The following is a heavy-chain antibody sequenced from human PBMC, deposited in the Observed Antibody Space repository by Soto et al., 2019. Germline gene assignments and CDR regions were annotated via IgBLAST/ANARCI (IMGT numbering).Heavy chain of an antibody. CDR3: ARAPSHYDILTGYYYYYMDV. V-gene: IGHV3-21*01. CDR1: GFTFSSYS. CDR2: ISSSSSYI. J-gene: IGHJ6*03. Sequence: GGSLRLSCAASGFTFSSYSMNWVRQAPGKGLEWVSSISSSSSYIYYADSVKGRFTISRDNAKNSLYLQMNSLRAEDTAVYYCARAPSHYDILTGYYYYYMDVWGKGTTVTVSS. D-gene: IGHD3-9*01.